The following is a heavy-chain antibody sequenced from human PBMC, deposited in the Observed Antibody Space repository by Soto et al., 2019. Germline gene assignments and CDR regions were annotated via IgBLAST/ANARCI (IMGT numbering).Heavy chain of an antibody. CDR2: IYPGDSHT. J-gene: IGHJ4*02. V-gene: IGHV5-51*01. D-gene: IGHD3-22*01. CDR1: GYGFTSYW. Sequence: PGESLKISFKGSGYGFTSYWIGWVRQMPGKGLEWMGIIYPGDSHTIYSPSFQGQVTISADKSISTAYLQWSSLKASDTAMYYCARSYYDTSGNFDYWGQGTLVTVSS. CDR3: ARSYYDTSGNFDY.